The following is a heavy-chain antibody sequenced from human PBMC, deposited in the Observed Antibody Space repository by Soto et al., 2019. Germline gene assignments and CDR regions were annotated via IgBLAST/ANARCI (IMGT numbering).Heavy chain of an antibody. CDR3: ARDLYSTGYNAFDI. CDR1: GLIFSSYA. CDR2: MSYDGSNT. D-gene: IGHD3-22*01. V-gene: IGHV3-30-3*01. J-gene: IGHJ3*02. Sequence: GGSLRLSCAGSGLIFSSYALHWVRQAPGKGLEWVAVMSYDGSNTYHADSVKGRFTISRDNPKSTLYLQMNSLRAEDTAVYYCARDLYSTGYNAFDIWGQGTMVTVSS.